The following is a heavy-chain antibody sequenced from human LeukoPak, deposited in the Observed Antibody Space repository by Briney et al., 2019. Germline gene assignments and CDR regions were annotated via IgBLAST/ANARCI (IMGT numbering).Heavy chain of an antibody. J-gene: IGHJ4*02. CDR1: GFTVSSNY. V-gene: IGHV3-53*01. Sequence: PGGSLRLSCAASGFTVSSNYMNWVRQAPGKGLEWVSVIYSGDNTYYADSVKGRFTISRDNSKNTLYLQTSGLRAEDTAVYYCARDDSGSIDSWGQGTLVTVSS. D-gene: IGHD3-10*01. CDR2: IYSGDNT. CDR3: ARDDSGSIDS.